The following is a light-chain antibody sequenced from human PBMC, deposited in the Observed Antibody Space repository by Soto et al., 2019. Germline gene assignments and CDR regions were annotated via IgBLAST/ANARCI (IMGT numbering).Light chain of an antibody. CDR1: QSVSSN. V-gene: IGKV3-15*01. J-gene: IGKJ2*01. CDR2: GAS. CDR3: QQYNNWART. Sequence: EIVMTQSPATLSVSPGERATLSCRASQSVSSNLAWYQQKPGQAPRLLIYGASTRATGIPARFSGSGSGTEFTLTISSLQSEDFAVYYCQQYNNWARTFGQWTKLAIK.